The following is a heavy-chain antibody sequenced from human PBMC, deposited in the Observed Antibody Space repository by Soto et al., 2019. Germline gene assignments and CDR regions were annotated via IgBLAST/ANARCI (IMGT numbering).Heavy chain of an antibody. Sequence: SVKVSCKASGGTFSSYAISWVRQAPGQGLEWMGGIIPIFGTANYAQKFQGRVTITADESTSTAYMELSSLRSEDTAVYYCARGELRFLEWLPGYYYGTDVWGQGTTVTVSS. CDR1: GGTFSSYA. D-gene: IGHD3-3*01. V-gene: IGHV1-69*13. CDR3: ARGELRFLEWLPGYYYGTDV. J-gene: IGHJ6*02. CDR2: IIPIFGTA.